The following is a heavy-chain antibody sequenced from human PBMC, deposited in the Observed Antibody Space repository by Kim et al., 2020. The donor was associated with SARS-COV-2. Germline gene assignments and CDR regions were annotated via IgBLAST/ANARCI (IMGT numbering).Heavy chain of an antibody. Sequence: GESLKISCKGSGYSFTSHWIGWVRQIPGKGLEWMWIIYPGDSDTRYSPSFQGQDTLSADKSISTAYLQWSSLKASDTAMYYCARPHYDILTEDAFDIWGQGTMVTVSS. J-gene: IGHJ3*02. CDR2: IYPGDSDT. V-gene: IGHV5-51*01. CDR1: GYSFTSHW. CDR3: ARPHYDILTEDAFDI. D-gene: IGHD3-9*01.